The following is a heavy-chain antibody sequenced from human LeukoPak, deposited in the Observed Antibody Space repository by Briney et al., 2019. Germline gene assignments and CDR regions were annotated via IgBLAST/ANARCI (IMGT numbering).Heavy chain of an antibody. Sequence: ASVKVSCKASGYTFTSYGISWVRQAPGQGLEWMGWISAYNGNTNYAQKLQGRVTMTTDTSTSTAYMELRSLRSDDTAVYYCARSGPEIFGVVSYYYMDVWGKGTTVTVSS. CDR3: ARSGPEIFGVVSYYYMDV. CDR2: ISAYNGNT. D-gene: IGHD3-3*01. V-gene: IGHV1-18*01. J-gene: IGHJ6*03. CDR1: GYTFTSYG.